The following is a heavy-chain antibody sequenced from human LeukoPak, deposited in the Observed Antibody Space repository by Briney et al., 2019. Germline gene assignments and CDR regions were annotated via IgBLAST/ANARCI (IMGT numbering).Heavy chain of an antibody. CDR3: ARGDSSSWKNYYYYYGMDV. J-gene: IGHJ6*02. V-gene: IGHV3-7*04. CDR2: IKQDGSEE. D-gene: IGHD6-13*01. Sequence: QPGGSLRLSCAASGFTFSSYWMSWVRQAPGKGLEWVANIKQDGSEEYYVDSVKGRFTISRDNAKNSLYLQMNSLRAEDTAVYYCARGDSSSWKNYYYYYGMDVWGQGTTVTVSS. CDR1: GFTFSSYW.